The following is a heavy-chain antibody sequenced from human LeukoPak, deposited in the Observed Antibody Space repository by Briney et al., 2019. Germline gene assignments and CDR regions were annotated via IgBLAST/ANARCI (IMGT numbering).Heavy chain of an antibody. CDR1: GFTFSSYG. CDR3: AKWTYNYGSGSFGY. D-gene: IGHD3-10*01. V-gene: IGHV3-30*02. Sequence: PGWSLRLSCAASGFTFSSYGMHWVRQAPGKGLEWVAFIRFDGSNKYYVDFVKGRFTISRDNFKNTLYLQMNSLRIEDTAVYYCAKWTYNYGSGSFGYWGQGTLVTVSS. CDR2: IRFDGSNK. J-gene: IGHJ4*02.